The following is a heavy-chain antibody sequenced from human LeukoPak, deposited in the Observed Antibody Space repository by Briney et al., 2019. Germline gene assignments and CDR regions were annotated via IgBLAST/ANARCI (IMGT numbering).Heavy chain of an antibody. J-gene: IGHJ3*02. Sequence: GASVKVSCKASGYTFTSYGISWVRQAPGQGLEWMGWINTNTGNPTYAQGFTGRFVFSLDTSVSTAYLQISSLKAEDTAVYYCARTEAGDAFDIWGQGTMVTVSS. CDR3: ARTEAGDAFDI. V-gene: IGHV7-4-1*02. CDR1: GYTFTSYG. D-gene: IGHD6-13*01. CDR2: INTNTGNP.